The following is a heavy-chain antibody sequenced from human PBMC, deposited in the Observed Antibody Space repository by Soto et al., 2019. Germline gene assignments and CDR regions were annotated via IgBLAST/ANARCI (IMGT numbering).Heavy chain of an antibody. CDR2: ISYDGSNK. V-gene: IGHV3-30*03. CDR1: GFTFSSYG. D-gene: IGHD2-15*01. J-gene: IGHJ4*02. Sequence: GGSLRLSCAASGFTFSSYGMHWVRQAPGKGLEWVAVISYDGSNKYYADSVKGRFTISRDNSKNTLYLQMNSLSAEDTAVYYCARGTYFDYWGQGTLVTVSS. CDR3: ARGTYFDY.